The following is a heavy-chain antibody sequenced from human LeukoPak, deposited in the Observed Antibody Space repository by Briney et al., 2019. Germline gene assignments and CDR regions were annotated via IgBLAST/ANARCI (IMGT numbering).Heavy chain of an antibody. V-gene: IGHV3-21*01. CDR1: GFTLSSYS. Sequence: GGSLRLSCAASGFTLSSYSMNWVRQAPGKGLEWVSSISSSSSYIYYADSVKGRFTISRDNAKNSLYLQMNSLRAEDTAVYYCARDGYCSGGSCYGTAEYFQHWGQGTLVTVSS. CDR3: ARDGYCSGGSCYGTAEYFQH. D-gene: IGHD2-15*01. J-gene: IGHJ1*01. CDR2: ISSSSSYI.